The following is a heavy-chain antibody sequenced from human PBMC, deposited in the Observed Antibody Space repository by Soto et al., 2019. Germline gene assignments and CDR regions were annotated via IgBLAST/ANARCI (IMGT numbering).Heavy chain of an antibody. CDR3: ARGRGYYYYYGMDV. V-gene: IGHV1-2*04. CDR2: IKPNRGGT. J-gene: IGHJ6*02. D-gene: IGHD5-12*01. Sequence: ASVKVSCKASGYTFTCYYMHWVRQAPGQGLEWMGWIKPNRGGTNYAQKFQGWVNMTGDTSISTDYMALSRLRSDDTAVYYWARGRGYYYYYGMDVWGQGTTVTVSS. CDR1: GYTFTCYY.